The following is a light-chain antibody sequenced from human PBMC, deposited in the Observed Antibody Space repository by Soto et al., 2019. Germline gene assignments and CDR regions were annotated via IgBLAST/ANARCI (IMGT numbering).Light chain of an antibody. CDR1: QSVSSN. J-gene: IGKJ1*01. V-gene: IGKV3-15*01. CDR3: QQYNKWRT. Sequence: EIVWTQSPGTLSLSPGARATLSCRASQSVSSNLAWYQQKPGQAPRLLIYGESTRATGIPARISGSGSGTEFTLTITSLQSEDFAVYYCQQYNKWRTFGQGTKVDIK. CDR2: GES.